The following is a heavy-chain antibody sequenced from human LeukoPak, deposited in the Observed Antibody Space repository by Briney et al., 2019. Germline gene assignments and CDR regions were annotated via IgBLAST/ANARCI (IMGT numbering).Heavy chain of an antibody. V-gene: IGHV3-13*05. J-gene: IGHJ6*02. CDR1: GFTFSSYD. CDR3: AKDSNYVKYYYYGMDV. CDR2: IGTAGDP. Sequence: PGGSLRLSCAASGFTFSSYDMHWVSQATGKGLEWVSAIGTAGDPYYPGSVKGRFTISRENAKNSLYLQMNSLRAEDTAVYYCAKDSNYVKYYYYGMDVWGQGTTVPVSS. D-gene: IGHD4-11*01.